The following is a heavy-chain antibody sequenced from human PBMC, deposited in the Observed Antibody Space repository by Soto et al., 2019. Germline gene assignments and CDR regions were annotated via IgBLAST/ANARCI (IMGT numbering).Heavy chain of an antibody. D-gene: IGHD3-10*01. CDR1: GFTVSSNY. CDR2: IYSGGGT. J-gene: IGHJ4*02. Sequence: EVQLMESGGGLVQPGGSLRLSCAASGFTVSSNYMSWVRQAPGKGLEWVSIIYSGGGTYYADSVKGRFTISRDSSKNTLYLQMNTLRAEDTAVYYCARDFRRFGELLGDYWGQGTLVTVSS. V-gene: IGHV3-66*01. CDR3: ARDFRRFGELLGDY.